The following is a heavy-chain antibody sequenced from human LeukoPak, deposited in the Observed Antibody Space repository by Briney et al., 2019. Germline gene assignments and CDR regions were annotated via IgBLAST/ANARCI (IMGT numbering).Heavy chain of an antibody. CDR2: IYHSAST. D-gene: IGHD5-24*01. J-gene: IGHJ5*02. CDR1: AYSISSGYY. Sequence: PSETMSPTSTLSAYSISSGYYWGYIRQPPGKGLEWIGSIYHSASTYYNPSLKSRVTISVDTSKNQFSLKLSSVTAADTAVYYCAREDFLGDGYNPWGQGTLVTVSS. CDR3: AREDFLGDGYNP. V-gene: IGHV4-38-2*02.